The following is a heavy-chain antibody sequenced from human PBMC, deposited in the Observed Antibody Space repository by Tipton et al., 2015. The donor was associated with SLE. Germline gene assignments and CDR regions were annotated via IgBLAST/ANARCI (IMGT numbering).Heavy chain of an antibody. D-gene: IGHD3-22*01. CDR1: GFSFSDYA. Sequence: SLRLSCAVSGFSFSDYAMHWVRQAPGKGLEWVAVISYDGSNKYYADSVKGRFTISRDNAENSLYLQMNSLRAEDTAVYYCPRDHSGNYSARRDSFDIWGPGTMVTVSS. V-gene: IGHV3-30*12. CDR3: PRDHSGNYSARRDSFDI. CDR2: ISYDGSNK. J-gene: IGHJ3*02.